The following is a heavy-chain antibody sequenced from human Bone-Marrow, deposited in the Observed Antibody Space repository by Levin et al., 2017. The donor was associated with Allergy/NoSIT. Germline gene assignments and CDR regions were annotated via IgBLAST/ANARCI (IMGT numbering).Heavy chain of an antibody. V-gene: IGHV3-23*01. CDR2: ISGRLGST. J-gene: IGHJ4*02. Sequence: QTGGSLRLSCIASGFQFSTQAMSWVRQAPGKGLEWVSSISGRLGSTHYAGSVKGRFTVSRDPSRHTLFLQLDSLRVEDTAVYFCATGGSGGSGVGDYWGQGTLVTVSS. CDR3: ATGGSGGSGVGDY. D-gene: IGHD3-10*01. CDR1: GFQFSTQA.